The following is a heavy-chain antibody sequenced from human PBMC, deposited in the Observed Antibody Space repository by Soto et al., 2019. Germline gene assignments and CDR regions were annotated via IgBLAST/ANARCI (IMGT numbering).Heavy chain of an antibody. D-gene: IGHD2-2*01. Sequence: PSETLSLTCTVSGGSISSGGYYWSWIRQHPGKGLEWIGYIYYSGSTYYNSSLKSRVTISVDTSKNQFSLKLSSVAAADTAVYYCASSVGPYYFDYWGQGTLVTVSS. V-gene: IGHV4-31*03. CDR3: ASSVGPYYFDY. J-gene: IGHJ4*02. CDR1: GGSISSGGYY. CDR2: IYYSGST.